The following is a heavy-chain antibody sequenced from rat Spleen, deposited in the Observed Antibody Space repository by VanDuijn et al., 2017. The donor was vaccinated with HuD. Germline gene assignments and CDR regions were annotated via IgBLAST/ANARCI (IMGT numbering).Heavy chain of an antibody. D-gene: IGHD1-12*02. V-gene: IGHV3-3*01. J-gene: IGHJ3*01. CDR2: INSAGST. Sequence: EVQLQESGPGLVKPSQSLSLTCSVTGYSITSSYRWNWIRKFPGNKLEWMGYINSAGSTVYNPSLQGRVSISRDTSKNQFFLQVNSVTTEDTATYYCARSDGVHYYLPFADWGQGTLVTVSS. CDR3: ARSDGVHYYLPFAD. CDR1: GYSITSSYR.